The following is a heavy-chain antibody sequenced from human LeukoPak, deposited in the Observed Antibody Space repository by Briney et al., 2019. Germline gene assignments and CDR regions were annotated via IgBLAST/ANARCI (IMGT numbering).Heavy chain of an antibody. CDR3: ARGYAVVGIYAFHI. D-gene: IGHD6-19*01. Sequence: ESSETLSLTCAVYGGSFSGYFWTWIRQPPGKGLEWIGEINRSGSTNYNPSLKSRVTISIDTSKNQFSLNLTSVTAADTAVYYCARGYAVVGIYAFHIWGQGTMVTVSS. CDR1: GGSFSGYF. CDR2: INRSGST. J-gene: IGHJ3*02. V-gene: IGHV4-34*01.